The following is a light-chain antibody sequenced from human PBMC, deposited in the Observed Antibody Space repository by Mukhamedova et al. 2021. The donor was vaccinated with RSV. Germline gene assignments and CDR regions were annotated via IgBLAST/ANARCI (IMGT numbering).Light chain of an antibody. Sequence: WYQRRVHGEAPKLLIYKASDLESGVPSRFSGSGSGTEFTLTISSLQPDDFATYYCQQYNTYPFTFGPGTKVDIK. J-gene: IGKJ3*01. V-gene: IGKV1-5*03. CDR3: QQYNTYPFT. CDR2: KAS.